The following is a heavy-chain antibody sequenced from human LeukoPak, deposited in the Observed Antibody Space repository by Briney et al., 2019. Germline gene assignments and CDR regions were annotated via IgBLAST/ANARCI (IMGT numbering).Heavy chain of an antibody. CDR3: ARGGVGAFDY. CDR1: GFTFSSYD. V-gene: IGHV3-13*01. D-gene: IGHD1-26*01. CDR2: IGTAGDT. Sequence: PGGSLRLSCAASGFTFSSYDMHWVRHATGKGLEWVSAIGTAGDTYYPGSVKGRFTISRENAKNSLYLQMNSLRAGDTAVYYCARGGVGAFDYWGQGTLVTVPS. J-gene: IGHJ4*02.